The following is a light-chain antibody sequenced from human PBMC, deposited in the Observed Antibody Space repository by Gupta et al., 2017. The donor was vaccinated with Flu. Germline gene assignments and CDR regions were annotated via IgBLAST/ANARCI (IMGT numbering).Light chain of an antibody. Sequence: QSALTQPPSASGSPGPSVTISCTGTSSDVGGYNYVSWYQQHPGKAPKLMIYEVTKRPSGVPDRFSGSKSGNTASLTLSGLQAEDEADYYCSSYAGSNNVLFGGGTKLTV. CDR1: SSDVGGYNY. J-gene: IGLJ2*01. CDR3: SSYAGSNNVL. V-gene: IGLV2-8*01. CDR2: EVT.